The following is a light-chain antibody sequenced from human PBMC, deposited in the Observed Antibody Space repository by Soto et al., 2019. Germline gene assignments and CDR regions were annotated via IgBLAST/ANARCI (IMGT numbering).Light chain of an antibody. CDR2: TAS. V-gene: IGKV1-5*03. CDR3: QQYNSYPWT. Sequence: DIKMTQSPSTLSASVGDRVTITCRASQSISSWLAWYQQKPGKAPKLLIYTASSLESGVPSRFSGSGSGTEFTLTISSLQPDDFATYYCQQYNSYPWTFGQGTKVEIK. CDR1: QSISSW. J-gene: IGKJ1*01.